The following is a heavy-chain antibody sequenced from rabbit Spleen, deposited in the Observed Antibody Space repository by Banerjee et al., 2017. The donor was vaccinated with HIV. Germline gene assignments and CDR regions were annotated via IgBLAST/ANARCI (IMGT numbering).Heavy chain of an antibody. D-gene: IGHD1-1*01. J-gene: IGHJ6*01. CDR3: VRDTSSSFSSYGMDL. CDR2: IDPVFGST. CDR1: GFDFSRYG. V-gene: IGHV1S47*01. Sequence: QEQLVESGGGLVQPGGSLKLSCKASGFDFSRYGVSWVRQAPGKGLEWIGYIDPVFGSTYYASWVNGRFTISSHNAQNTLYLQLNSLTAADTATYFCVRDTSSSFSSYGMDLWGQGTLVTVS.